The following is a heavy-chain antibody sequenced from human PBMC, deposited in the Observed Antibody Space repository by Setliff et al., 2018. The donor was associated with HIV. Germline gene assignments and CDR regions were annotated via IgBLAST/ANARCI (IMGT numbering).Heavy chain of an antibody. D-gene: IGHD6-13*01. V-gene: IGHV4-4*07. Sequence: PSETLSLTCTVSGGSISTHHFWSWIRQPAGKGLEWIGRVYTSGDTNYNPSLRSRVIISVDTSKNQFSLTLVSVTAADTALYYCARCPSNHMTQAGKKTFYYHYMDVWGKGTTVTVSS. CDR3: ARCPSNHMTQAGKKTFYYHYMDV. CDR1: GGSISTHH. J-gene: IGHJ6*03. CDR2: VYTSGDT.